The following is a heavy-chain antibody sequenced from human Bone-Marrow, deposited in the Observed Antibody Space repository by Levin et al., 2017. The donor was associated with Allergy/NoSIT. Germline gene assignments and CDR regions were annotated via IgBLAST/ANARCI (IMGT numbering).Heavy chain of an antibody. V-gene: IGHV3-30*04. CDR2: ISYEGSSK. J-gene: IGHJ6*02. CDR3: AREVAAAGDDYYYFGLDV. D-gene: IGHD6-13*01. Sequence: GGSLRLSCAASGFTFNLYGLHWVRQAPGEGLAWLGFISYEGSSKFYADSVKGRFSISRDNSKNTLFLQMDNLRTDDTAIYYCAREVAAAGDDYYYFGLDVWGQGTPVTVSS. CDR1: GFTFNLYG.